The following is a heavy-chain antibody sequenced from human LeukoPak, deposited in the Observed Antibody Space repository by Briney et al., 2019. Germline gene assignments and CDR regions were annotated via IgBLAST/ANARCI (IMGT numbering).Heavy chain of an antibody. CDR3: ATMSVSAMFYLHY. CDR1: GDSFSTFY. V-gene: IGHV4-34*01. D-gene: IGHD2-8*01. J-gene: IGHJ4*02. Sequence: PSETLSLTCAVSGDSFSTFYWGWIRQSPGKGLEWIGDINHNGNTNYNPSLKSRVTISVGTSRNLFSLRLTSVTAADTAVYYCATMSVSAMFYLHYWGQGALVTVSS. CDR2: INHNGNT.